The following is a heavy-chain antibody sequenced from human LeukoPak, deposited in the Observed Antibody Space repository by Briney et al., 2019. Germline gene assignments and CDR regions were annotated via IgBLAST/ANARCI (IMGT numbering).Heavy chain of an antibody. CDR2: IYYTGRT. V-gene: IGHV4-61*08. D-gene: IGHD2-8*01. CDR3: ARRIESLYYFDY. Sequence: PSETLSLTCAVSGGSVSISGYYWSWIRQPSGKGLEWIAYIYYTGRTNYNPSLKGRVTISLDTSNSQFSLKLSSVTAADTAVYYCARRIESLYYFDYWGQGTLVTVSS. J-gene: IGHJ4*02. CDR1: GGSVSISGYY.